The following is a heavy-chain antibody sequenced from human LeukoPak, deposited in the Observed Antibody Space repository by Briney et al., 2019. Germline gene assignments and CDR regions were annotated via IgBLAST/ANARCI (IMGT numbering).Heavy chain of an antibody. J-gene: IGHJ6*03. CDR3: TRPRRRQQLVPKTRRDYYYMDV. V-gene: IGHV3-15*01. D-gene: IGHD6-13*01. CDR2: IKAKTDGGTT. CDR1: GFTFSNAW. Sequence: GGSLRLSCAASGFTFSNAWMSWVRQAPGKGLEWVGRIKAKTDGGTTDYAAPVKGRFTISRDDSKSIAYLQMNSLKTEDTAVYYCTRPRRRQQLVPKTRRDYYYMDVWGKGTTVTVSS.